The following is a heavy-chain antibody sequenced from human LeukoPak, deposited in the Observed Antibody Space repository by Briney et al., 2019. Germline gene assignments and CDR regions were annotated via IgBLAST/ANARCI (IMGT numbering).Heavy chain of an antibody. CDR2: ISNSGST. D-gene: IGHD3-22*01. CDR1: GGYVNRGTFF. J-gene: IGHJ4*02. Sequence: SETLSLTCAVSGGYVNRGTFFWTWIRRPPGKGLEWIGYISNSGSTNYHPSLKSRVTISSDTSKTQFTLKLTSVTAADTAVYYCARSPSGYRFDSWGQGTLVTVSS. V-gene: IGHV4-61*01. CDR3: ARSPSGYRFDS.